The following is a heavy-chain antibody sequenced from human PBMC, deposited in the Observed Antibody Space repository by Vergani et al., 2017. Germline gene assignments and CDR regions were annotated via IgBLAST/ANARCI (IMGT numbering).Heavy chain of an antibody. Sequence: QVQLVQSGAEVKKPGASVKVSCKASGYTFTSYGISWVRQAPGQGLEWMGWISAYNGNTNYAQKLQGRVTMTTDTSRSTAYMELRILRSDDTAVYYCARVVTRGTGIKSGVGDYWGQGTLVTVSS. J-gene: IGHJ4*02. CDR3: ARVVTRGTGIKSGVGDY. V-gene: IGHV1-18*01. D-gene: IGHD1-1*01. CDR2: ISAYNGNT. CDR1: GYTFTSYG.